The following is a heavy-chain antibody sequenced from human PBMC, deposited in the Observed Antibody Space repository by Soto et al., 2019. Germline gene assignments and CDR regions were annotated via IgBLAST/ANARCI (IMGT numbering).Heavy chain of an antibody. CDR1: GYSFTSYW. D-gene: IGHD6-19*01. CDR2: IYPGDSDT. Sequence: LGESLKISCKGSGYSFTSYWIGWVRQMPGKGLEWMGIIYPGDSDTRYSPSFQGQVTISADKSISTAYLQWSSLKASDTAMYYCARHIDSGSGWYPYYYGMDVWGQGTTVTVSS. J-gene: IGHJ6*02. V-gene: IGHV5-51*01. CDR3: ARHIDSGSGWYPYYYGMDV.